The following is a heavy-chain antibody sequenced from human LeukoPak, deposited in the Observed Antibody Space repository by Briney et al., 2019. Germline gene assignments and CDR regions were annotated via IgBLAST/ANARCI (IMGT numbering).Heavy chain of an antibody. CDR3: ARGSSGWYGIDY. J-gene: IGHJ4*02. V-gene: IGHV3-74*01. CDR2: INIDGTST. D-gene: IGHD6-19*01. CDR1: GFSFSNYE. Sequence: GGSLRLSCAASGFSFSNYEMNWVRQAPGKGLEWVSRINIDGTSTSYADSVKGRFTISRDNAKNALYLQMNSLRAEDTAVYYCARGSSGWYGIDYWGQGALVNVSS.